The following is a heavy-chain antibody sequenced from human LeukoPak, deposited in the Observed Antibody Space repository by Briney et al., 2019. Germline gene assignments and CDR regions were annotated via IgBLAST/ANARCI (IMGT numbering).Heavy chain of an antibody. Sequence: SETLSLTCTVSGGSVSSGSYYWNWVRQPPGKGLEWIGYIYYSGTTNYNPSLKSRLTISVDTSKTQFSLNLSSVTAADTAVYYCARDTGSSSGGGSGMDVWGKGTTVTVSS. D-gene: IGHD6-13*01. CDR3: ARDTGSSSGGGSGMDV. V-gene: IGHV4-61*01. CDR1: GGSVSSGSYY. CDR2: IYYSGTT. J-gene: IGHJ6*04.